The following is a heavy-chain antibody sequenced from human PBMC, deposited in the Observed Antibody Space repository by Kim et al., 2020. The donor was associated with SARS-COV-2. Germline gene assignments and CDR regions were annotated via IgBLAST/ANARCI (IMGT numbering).Heavy chain of an antibody. J-gene: IGHJ3*02. CDR3: ARGLSPSFDYYDSSGEGVNDAFDI. Sequence: GGSLRLSCAASGFTFSDYYMSWIRQAPGKGLEWVSYISSSGSTIYYADSVKGRFTISRDNAKNSLYLQMNSLRAEDTAVYYCARGLSPSFDYYDSSGEGVNDAFDIWGQGTMVTVSS. V-gene: IGHV3-11*01. D-gene: IGHD3-22*01. CDR2: ISSSGSTI. CDR1: GFTFSDYY.